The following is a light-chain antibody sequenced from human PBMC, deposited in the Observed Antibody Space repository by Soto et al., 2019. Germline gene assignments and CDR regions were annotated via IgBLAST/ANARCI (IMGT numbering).Light chain of an antibody. J-gene: IGKJ4*01. CDR2: DAS. V-gene: IGKV1-33*01. Sequence: DIQMTQSPSSLSASVGDRVTITCQASQDIKNYLNWYQQKPGKAPNLLIYDASNLKTGVPSRFSGSGSGTHFTFTISTLQPEDIATYYCQHYDHLPPLSFGGGTKVEIK. CDR1: QDIKNY. CDR3: QHYDHLPPLS.